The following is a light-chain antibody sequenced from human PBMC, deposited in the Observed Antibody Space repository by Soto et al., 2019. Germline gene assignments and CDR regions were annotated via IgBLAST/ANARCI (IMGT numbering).Light chain of an antibody. CDR1: QNINNY. CDR3: QQSFGTPLT. Sequence: DIQMTQSPSSLSASVGDRVTITCQASQNINNYLNWYQQKPGRAPKLLIYDASNLEAGVPSRFSGSGSGTDFTLTISSLQPEDFATYYCQQSFGTPLTFGGGTKVDIK. CDR2: DAS. V-gene: IGKV1-39*01. J-gene: IGKJ4*01.